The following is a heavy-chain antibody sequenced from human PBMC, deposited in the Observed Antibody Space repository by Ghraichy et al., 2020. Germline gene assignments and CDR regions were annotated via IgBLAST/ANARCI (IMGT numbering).Heavy chain of an antibody. V-gene: IGHV4-38-2*01. CDR3: ARGSLHYGSGSYYTYYFDY. CDR1: GYSISSGYY. Sequence: SETLSLTCAVSGYSISSGYYWGWIRQPPGKGLEWIGSIYHSGSTYYNPSLKSRVTISVDTSKNQFSLKLSSVTAADTAVYYCARGSLHYGSGSYYTYYFDYWGQGTLVTVSS. J-gene: IGHJ4*02. CDR2: IYHSGST. D-gene: IGHD3-10*01.